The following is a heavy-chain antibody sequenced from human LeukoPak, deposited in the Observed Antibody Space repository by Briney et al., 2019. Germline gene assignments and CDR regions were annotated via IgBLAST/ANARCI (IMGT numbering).Heavy chain of an antibody. J-gene: IGHJ4*02. V-gene: IGHV4-61*08. Sequence: SQTLSLTCSLSGGSVTGVGYYWGWVRQPPGKGLEWIGYISYSGSTNYNPSLKSRVTISLDTSKTQFFLKLSSVTAADTALYYCARGNANWGQGTLVTVSS. CDR3: ARGNAN. CDR1: GGSVTGVGYY. CDR2: ISYSGST.